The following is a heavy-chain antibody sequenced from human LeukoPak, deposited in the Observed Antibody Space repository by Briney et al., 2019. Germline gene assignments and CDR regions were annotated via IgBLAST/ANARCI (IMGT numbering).Heavy chain of an antibody. D-gene: IGHD4-17*01. CDR1: GFTFSSYA. CDR2: ISGSGGST. Sequence: GGSLRLSCAASGFTFSSYAMSWVRQAPGKGLEWVSAISGSGGSTYYADSVKGRFTISRDNSKNTLYLQMNSLRAEETAVYYCANGIPMTTVTTKGYYFDYWGQGTLVTVSS. J-gene: IGHJ4*02. CDR3: ANGIPMTTVTTKGYYFDY. V-gene: IGHV3-23*01.